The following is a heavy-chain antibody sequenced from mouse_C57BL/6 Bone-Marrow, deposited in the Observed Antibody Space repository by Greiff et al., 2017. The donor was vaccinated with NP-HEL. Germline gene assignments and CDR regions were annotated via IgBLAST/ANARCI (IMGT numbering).Heavy chain of an antibody. D-gene: IGHD4-1*01. CDR2: IYPGDGDT. Sequence: QVQLQQSGPELVKPGASVKIPCKASGYAFSSSWMNWVKQRPGKGLEWIGRIYPGDGDTNYNGKFKGKATLTADKSSSTAYMQLSSLTSEDSAVYFCARENWYYAMDYWGQGTSVTVSS. J-gene: IGHJ4*01. CDR1: GYAFSSSW. CDR3: ARENWYYAMDY. V-gene: IGHV1-82*01.